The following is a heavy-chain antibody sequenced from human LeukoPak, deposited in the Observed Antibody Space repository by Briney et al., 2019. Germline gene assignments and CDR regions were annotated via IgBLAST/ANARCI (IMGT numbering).Heavy chain of an antibody. CDR2: IYYSGST. D-gene: IGHD4/OR15-4a*01. Sequence: SETLSLTCTVSGGSISSSSYYWGWIRQPPGKGLEWIGSIYYSGSTYYNPSLKSRVTISVDTSKNQFSLKLSSVTAEDTAVYYCAKYSDQVRSTLDPWGQGTLVTVSS. CDR1: GGSISSSSYY. J-gene: IGHJ5*02. V-gene: IGHV4-39*07. CDR3: AKYSDQVRSTLDP.